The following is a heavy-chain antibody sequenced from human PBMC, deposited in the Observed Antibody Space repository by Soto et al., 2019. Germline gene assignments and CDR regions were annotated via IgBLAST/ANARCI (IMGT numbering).Heavy chain of an antibody. CDR2: IVPTVDTS. CDR3: VRVVAIPGYPDN. J-gene: IGHJ4*03. Sequence: ASVKVSSKTSGATFSSYAITWVRQAPGQGLEWMGGIVPTVDTSTYAQKFQCRVTITADKFTNTVYMEPSSLRSDDTAVYYCVRVVAIPGYPDNWG. V-gene: IGHV1-69*06. D-gene: IGHD2-15*01. CDR1: GATFSSYA.